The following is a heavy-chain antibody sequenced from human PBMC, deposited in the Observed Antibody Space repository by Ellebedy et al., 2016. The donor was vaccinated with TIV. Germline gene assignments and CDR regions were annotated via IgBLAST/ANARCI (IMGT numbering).Heavy chain of an antibody. CDR1: GFTFSSYS. V-gene: IGHV3-48*02. D-gene: IGHD4-17*01. Sequence: GESLKISCAASGFTFSSYSMNWVRQAPGKGLEWVSYISSSSSTIYYADSVKGRFTISRDNAKNSLYLQMNSLRDEDTAVYYCARETALEYEYGDYYYYGMDVWGQGTTVTVSS. J-gene: IGHJ6*02. CDR2: ISSSSSTI. CDR3: ARETALEYEYGDYYYYGMDV.